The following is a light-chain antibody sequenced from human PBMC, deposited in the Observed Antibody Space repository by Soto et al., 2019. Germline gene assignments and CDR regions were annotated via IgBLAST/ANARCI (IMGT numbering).Light chain of an antibody. V-gene: IGKV3-20*01. J-gene: IGKJ3*01. CDR3: QQYGSSLFT. CDR1: QSVSSKY. CDR2: GTS. Sequence: EIVLTQSPGTLSLSPGERATLSCRASQSVSSKYLAWYQQKPGQAPRVLIYGTSIRASGVPERFSGGGSGTDFTLTITRLEPEDFAVYYCQQYGSSLFTFGPRTKVDFK.